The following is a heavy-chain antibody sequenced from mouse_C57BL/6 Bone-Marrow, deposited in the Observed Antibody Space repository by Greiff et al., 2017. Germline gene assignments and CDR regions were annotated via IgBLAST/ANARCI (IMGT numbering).Heavy chain of an antibody. CDR3: ARRDGYYFDY. J-gene: IGHJ2*01. D-gene: IGHD2-3*01. Sequence: QVKLQPPGAELVKPGASVKMSCKASGYTFTSYWITWVKQRPGHGLEWIGDIDPGSGSTNYNEKFKSKATLTVDKSSSTAYMQRSSLTSEDSAVYYCARRDGYYFDYWGQGTTLTVSS. V-gene: IGHV1-55*01. CDR2: IDPGSGST. CDR1: GYTFTSYW.